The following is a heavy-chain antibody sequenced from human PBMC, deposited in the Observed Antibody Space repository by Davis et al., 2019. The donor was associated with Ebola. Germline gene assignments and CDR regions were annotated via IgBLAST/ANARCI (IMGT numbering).Heavy chain of an antibody. Sequence: GGSLRLSCADSVITFSSYAMTWVRQAPGKGLEWVSAISGSGGNTYYADSVKGRFTISRDNSKNTLYLQMNSLRAEDTAVYYCAKGVTIFGVGYYFDYWGQGTLVTVSS. CDR1: VITFSSYA. D-gene: IGHD3-3*01. CDR3: AKGVTIFGVGYYFDY. CDR2: ISGSGGNT. V-gene: IGHV3-23*01. J-gene: IGHJ4*02.